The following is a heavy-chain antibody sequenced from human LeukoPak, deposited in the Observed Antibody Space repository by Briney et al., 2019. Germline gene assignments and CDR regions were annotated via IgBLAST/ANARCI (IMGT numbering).Heavy chain of an antibody. D-gene: IGHD3-16*01. J-gene: IGHJ4*02. CDR2: ISYDGRNK. V-gene: IGHV3-30-3*01. CDR3: ARALGHYYDSQNQGGDY. CDR1: GFTFSSYA. Sequence: GGSLRLSCAASGFTFSSYAMHWVRQAPGKGLEWVAVISYDGRNKYYADSVKGRFTISRDNSKNTLYLQMNSLRAEDTAVYYCARALGHYYDSQNQGGDYWGQGTPVTVSS.